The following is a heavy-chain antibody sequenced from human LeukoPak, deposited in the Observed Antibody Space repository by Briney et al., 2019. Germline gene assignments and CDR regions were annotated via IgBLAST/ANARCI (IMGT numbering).Heavy chain of an antibody. CDR1: GFNFSNYW. CDR3: ARSKAGGY. V-gene: IGHV3-7*01. CDR2: IDQEGGEQ. Sequence: GSLRLSCVVSGFNFSNYWMSWVRQAPGKGLEWVANIDQEGGEQNYVDSVKGRFSISRDNAKTSVYLQMNSLKVEDTAFYYCARSKAGGYWGQGTLVTVSS. D-gene: IGHD3-10*01. J-gene: IGHJ4*02.